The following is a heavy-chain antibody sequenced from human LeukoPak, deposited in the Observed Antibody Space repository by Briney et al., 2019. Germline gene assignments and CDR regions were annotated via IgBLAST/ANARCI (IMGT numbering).Heavy chain of an antibody. CDR1: GFTFSSYA. CDR3: AKDAPVNIVVVPAANS. D-gene: IGHD2-2*01. CDR2: ISGSGGST. J-gene: IGHJ4*02. Sequence: GGSLRLSWAASGFTFSSYAMSWVRQAPGRGREWVSPISGSGGSTYYADSVKGRFTISRDNSKNTLYLQMNSLRAEDTAVYYCAKDAPVNIVVVPAANSWGQGTLVTVSS. V-gene: IGHV3-23*01.